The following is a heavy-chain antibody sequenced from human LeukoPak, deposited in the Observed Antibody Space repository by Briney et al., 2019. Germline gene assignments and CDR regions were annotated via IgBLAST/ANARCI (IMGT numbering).Heavy chain of an antibody. CDR1: GGSINYYY. CDR2: VYYSGST. J-gene: IGHJ4*02. D-gene: IGHD2-15*01. CDR3: ARIHRYCSGGACYVLDN. V-gene: IGHV4-59*01. Sequence: SETLSLTCSVSGGSINYYYWSWIRQPPGRGLEWIGYVYYSGSTNYNPSFKSRITISVDTSRNQFSLQLSSVTAADTAVYYCARIHRYCSGGACYVLDNWGQGTLVAVSS.